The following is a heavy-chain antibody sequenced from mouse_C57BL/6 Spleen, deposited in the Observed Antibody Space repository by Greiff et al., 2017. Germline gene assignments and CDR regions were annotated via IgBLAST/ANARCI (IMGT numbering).Heavy chain of an antibody. CDR1: GYTFTSYW. D-gene: IGHD1-1*01. V-gene: IGHV1-69*01. J-gene: IGHJ1*03. CDR3: ARNCDSRGYFDV. CDR2: IDPSDSYT. Sequence: QVQLQQPGAELVMPGASVKLSCKASGYTFTSYWMHWVKQRPGQGLEWIGEIDPSDSYTNYNQKFKGKSTLTVDKSSSTAYMQLSSLTSEDSAVYYCARNCDSRGYFDVWGTGTTVTVSS.